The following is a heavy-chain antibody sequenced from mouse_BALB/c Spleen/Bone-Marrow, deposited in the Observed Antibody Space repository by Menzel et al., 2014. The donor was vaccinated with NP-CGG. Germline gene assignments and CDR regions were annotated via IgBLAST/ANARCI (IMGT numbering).Heavy chain of an antibody. CDR2: IYPGSGNT. J-gene: IGHJ2*01. Sequence: VKPQESGTELVRPGTSVKISCKASGYAFTNYWLGWVKQRPGHGLEWIGDIYPGSGNTYYNEKFKGKATLTADKSSSTAYMQLSGLTSEDSAVYFCTRRRSLDYWGQGTTLTVSS. V-gene: IGHV1-63*01. CDR1: GYAFTNYW. CDR3: TRRRSLDY.